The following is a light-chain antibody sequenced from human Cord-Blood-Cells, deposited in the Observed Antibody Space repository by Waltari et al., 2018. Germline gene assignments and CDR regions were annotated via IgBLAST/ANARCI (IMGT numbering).Light chain of an antibody. J-gene: IGLJ2*01. Sequence: QSALTQPASVSGSPGQSITISCTGTRSDVGGYNYVSWYQQHPGKPPKLMIYDVSNRPSGVANRFSGSKSGNTASLTISGLQAEDEADYYCSSYTSSSTLVFGGGTKLTVL. CDR1: RSDVGGYNY. V-gene: IGLV2-14*01. CDR3: SSYTSSSTLV. CDR2: DVS.